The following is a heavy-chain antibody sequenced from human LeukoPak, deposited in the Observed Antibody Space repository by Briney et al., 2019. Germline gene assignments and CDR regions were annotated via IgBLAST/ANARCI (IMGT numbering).Heavy chain of an antibody. Sequence: SEALSLTCTVSGGSISGSSYYWGWIRQPPGKGLEWIGSIYYSGSTYYNPSLKSRVTISVDTSKNQFSLKLNSVTATDTAVYYRARHYGPWGQGTLVTVSS. CDR2: IYYSGST. J-gene: IGHJ4*02. V-gene: IGHV4-39*01. CDR3: ARHYGP. CDR1: GGSISGSSYY. D-gene: IGHD3-10*01.